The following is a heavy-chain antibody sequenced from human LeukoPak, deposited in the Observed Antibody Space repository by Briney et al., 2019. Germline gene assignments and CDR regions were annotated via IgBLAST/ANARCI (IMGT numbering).Heavy chain of an antibody. CDR2: IIPIFGTA. V-gene: IGHV1-69*05. D-gene: IGHD6-13*01. Sequence: SVKVSCKASGYTFTSYYMHWVRQAPGQGLEWMGRIIPIFGTANYAQKFQGRVTITTDESTSTAYMELSSLRSEDTAVYYCASKGGYSSSWYGGYFDYWGQGTLVTVSS. CDR1: GYTFTSYY. J-gene: IGHJ4*02. CDR3: ASKGGYSSSWYGGYFDY.